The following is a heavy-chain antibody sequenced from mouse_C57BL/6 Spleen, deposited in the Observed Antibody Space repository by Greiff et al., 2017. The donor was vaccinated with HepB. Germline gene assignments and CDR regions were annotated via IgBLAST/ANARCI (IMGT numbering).Heavy chain of an antibody. CDR3: ARRGHYNAMDY. Sequence: QVQLKQSGAELVKPGASVKLSCKASGYTFTSYWMHWVKQRPGQGLEWIGMIHPNSGSTNYNEKFKSKATLTVDKSSSTAYMQLSSLTPEDSAVYYCARRGHYNAMDYWGQGTSVTVSS. J-gene: IGHJ4*01. V-gene: IGHV1-64*01. CDR2: IHPNSGST. CDR1: GYTFTSYW. D-gene: IGHD2-12*01.